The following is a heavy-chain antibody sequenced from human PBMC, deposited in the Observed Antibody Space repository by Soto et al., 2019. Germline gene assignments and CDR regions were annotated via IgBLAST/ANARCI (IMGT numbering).Heavy chain of an antibody. Sequence: QVQLVESGGGLVRPGGSLRLSCEASGFTLSDYYMNWLRQAPGKGLEWISHISSSGSFTDYVDSVKGRFTISRDNAKNSLYLQMNSLRVEDTAVYYCARGPSLVAAPDYWGQGTLVTVAS. V-gene: IGHV3-11*05. CDR1: GFTLSDYY. D-gene: IGHD2-15*01. CDR3: ARGPSLVAAPDY. CDR2: ISSSGSFT. J-gene: IGHJ4*02.